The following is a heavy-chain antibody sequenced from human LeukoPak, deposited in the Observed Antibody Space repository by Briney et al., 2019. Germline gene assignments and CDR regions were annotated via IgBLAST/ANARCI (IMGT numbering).Heavy chain of an antibody. D-gene: IGHD6-13*01. CDR2: IHPNSGGT. J-gene: IGHJ4*02. Sequence: APVKVSCKSSGYTFTGYYMHWVRQAPGQGLEWMGWIHPNSGGTNYAQKFQGRVTMTRDTSITTAYVELSSLESDDTAVYYCARDIEAAAALDYWGQGTLVTVSP. CDR1: GYTFTGYY. V-gene: IGHV1-2*02. CDR3: ARDIEAAAALDY.